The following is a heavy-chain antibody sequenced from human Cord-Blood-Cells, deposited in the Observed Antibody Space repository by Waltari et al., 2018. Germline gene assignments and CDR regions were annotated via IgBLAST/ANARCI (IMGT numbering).Heavy chain of an antibody. V-gene: IGHV1-69*01. J-gene: IGHJ4*02. D-gene: IGHD2-21*01. Sequence: VQLVQSVAEVKQPGSSLKVSCKASVGTFSTYAISCVCQAPGHGLEWMGEIIPILSPANDAKKDQGRVTNTSDESSSTAYMGLGSVRSWEWAVYYCASKRRQSWGLPDYWGQGTLVTVS. CDR1: VGTFSTYA. CDR2: IIPILSPA. CDR3: ASKRRQSWGLPDY.